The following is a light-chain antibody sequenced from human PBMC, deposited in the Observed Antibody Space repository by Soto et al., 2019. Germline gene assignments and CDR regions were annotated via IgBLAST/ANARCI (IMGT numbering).Light chain of an antibody. J-gene: IGLJ3*02. V-gene: IGLV2-14*01. CDR1: SSDVGGYNY. Sequence: QSALTQPASVSGSPGQSITISCTGTSSDVGGYNYVSWYQQNPGKAPKLMIYEVSNRPSGVSNRFSVSKSGNTASLTISGLQAEDEADYYCSSYTSSSTRVFGGGTKLTVL. CDR3: SSYTSSSTRV. CDR2: EVS.